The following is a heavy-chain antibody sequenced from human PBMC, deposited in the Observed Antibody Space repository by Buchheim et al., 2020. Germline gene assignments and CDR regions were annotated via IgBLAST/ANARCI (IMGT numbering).Heavy chain of an antibody. J-gene: IGHJ5*02. D-gene: IGHD1-14*01. CDR2: IYSGGST. Sequence: EVQLVESGGGLVQPGGSLRLSCEASGFTVGNNYLGWVRQPPGRGLEGVSLIYSGGSTEYADSVKGRFTISRDSSQNTLYLQMNSLRAKDTAVYYCARNPGAQNWAWGQGPL. CDR3: ARNPGAQNWA. V-gene: IGHV3-66*01. CDR1: GFTVGNNY.